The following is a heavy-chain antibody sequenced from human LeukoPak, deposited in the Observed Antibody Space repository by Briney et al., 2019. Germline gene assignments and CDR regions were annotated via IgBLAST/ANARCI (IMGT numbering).Heavy chain of an antibody. CDR3: VRRVDTAMALDY. CDR2: INWNVGST. D-gene: IGHD5-18*01. CDR1: GFTFDDYG. V-gene: IGHV3-20*04. Sequence: GGSLRLSCAASGFTFDDYGMSWVRQAPGKGREGGAGINWNVGSTGYADSIKVRFTISRDNAKNSLYLQMNSLRAEDTALYYCVRRVDTAMALDYWGQGTLVTVSS. J-gene: IGHJ4*02.